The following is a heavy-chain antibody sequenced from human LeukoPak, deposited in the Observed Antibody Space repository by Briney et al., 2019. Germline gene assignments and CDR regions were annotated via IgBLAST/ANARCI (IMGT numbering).Heavy chain of an antibody. V-gene: IGHV3-30*02. CDR3: AKHAQERGLQRDACDV. CDR2: ERYDGSKK. J-gene: IGHJ3*01. CDR1: GFTFSSHG. Sequence: PGGSLRLPCAASGFTFSSHGMHWVRQAPGKGLEWVAFERYDGSKKYYAGSVRGRFTISRDNSKNTVDLHMNSLRPDDTALYYCAKHAQERGLQRDACDVWGQGTMVTVSS. D-gene: IGHD5-24*01.